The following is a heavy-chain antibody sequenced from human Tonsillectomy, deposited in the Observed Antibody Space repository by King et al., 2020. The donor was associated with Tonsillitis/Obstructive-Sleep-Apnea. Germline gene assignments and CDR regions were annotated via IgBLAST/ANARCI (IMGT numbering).Heavy chain of an antibody. Sequence: VQLVESGGGVVQPGRSLRLSCAASGFTFSSYGMHWVRQAPGKGLEWVAVISYDGSNKYYADSVKGRFTISRDNSKSTLYLQMNSLRAEDTAVYYCAKDQGYFDFDYWGQGTLVTVSS. D-gene: IGHD2/OR15-2a*01. V-gene: IGHV3-30*18. CDR2: ISYDGSNK. J-gene: IGHJ4*02. CDR3: AKDQGYFDFDY. CDR1: GFTFSSYG.